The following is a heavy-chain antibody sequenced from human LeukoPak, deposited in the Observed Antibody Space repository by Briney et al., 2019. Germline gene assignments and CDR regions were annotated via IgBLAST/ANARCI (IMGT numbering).Heavy chain of an antibody. J-gene: IGHJ3*02. CDR1: GFTFSSYG. V-gene: IGHV3-33*01. Sequence: GGSLRLSCAASGFTFSSYGMHWVRQAPGKGLEWVAVIWYDGRNKFYADSLKGRFTISRDNSKNTLYLQMNSLRAEDTAVYYCARVNRGDAFDIWGQGTLVAVSS. CDR3: ARVNRGDAFDI. CDR2: IWYDGRNK. D-gene: IGHD3-16*02.